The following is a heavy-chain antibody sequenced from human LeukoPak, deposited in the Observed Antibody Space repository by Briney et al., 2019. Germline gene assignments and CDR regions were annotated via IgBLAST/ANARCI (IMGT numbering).Heavy chain of an antibody. CDR1: GFTFSSYE. J-gene: IGHJ2*01. D-gene: IGHD4-17*01. V-gene: IGHV3-48*03. CDR3: ARTRGVTTWGWYFDL. Sequence: GGSLRLSCAASGFTFSSYEMNWVRQAPGKGLEWVSYISSSGSTIYYADSVKGRFTISRDNAKNSLYLQMNSLRAEDTAVYYCARTRGVTTWGWYFDLWGRGTLVTVSS. CDR2: ISSSGSTI.